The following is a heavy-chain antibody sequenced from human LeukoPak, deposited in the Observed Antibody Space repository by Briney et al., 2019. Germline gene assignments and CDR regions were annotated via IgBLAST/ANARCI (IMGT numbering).Heavy chain of an antibody. CDR1: GYTFTSYA. D-gene: IGHD3-3*01. V-gene: IGHV1-3*01. J-gene: IGHJ4*02. Sequence: ASVKVSCKASGYTFTSYAMHWVRQAPGRRLEWMGWINAGNGNTKYSQKFQGRVTITRDTSASTAYMELSSLRSEDTAVYYCAYGYYDFWSGYSQFDYWGQGTLVTVSS. CDR3: AYGYYDFWSGYSQFDY. CDR2: INAGNGNT.